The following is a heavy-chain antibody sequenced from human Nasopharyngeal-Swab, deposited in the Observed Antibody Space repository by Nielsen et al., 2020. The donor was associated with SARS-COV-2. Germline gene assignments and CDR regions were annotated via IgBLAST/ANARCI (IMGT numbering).Heavy chain of an antibody. D-gene: IGHD5-12*01. CDR1: GFTFDDYA. CDR3: AKDRDSGDDSDDYYHYYGMDV. V-gene: IGHV3-9*01. CDR2: ISWNSGSI. Sequence: GGSLRLSCAASGFTFDDYAMHWVRQAPGKGLEWVSGISWNSGSIGYADSVKGRFTISRDNSKNTVSLQMNSLRAEDTAIYYCAKDRDSGDDSDDYYHYYGMDVWGQGTTVTVFS. J-gene: IGHJ6*02.